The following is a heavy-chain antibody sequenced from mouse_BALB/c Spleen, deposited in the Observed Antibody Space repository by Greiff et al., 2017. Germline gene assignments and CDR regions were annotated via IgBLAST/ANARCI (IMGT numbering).Heavy chain of an antibody. CDR3: ALYRGYFDV. V-gene: IGHV5-6-3*01. Sequence: EVMLVESGGGLVQPGGSLKLSCAASGFTFSSYGMSWVRQTPDKRLELVATINSNGGSTYYPDSVKGRFTISRDNAKNTLYLQMSSLRSEDTAMYYCALYRGYFDVWGAGTTVTVSS. CDR2: INSNGGST. D-gene: IGHD2-1*01. CDR1: GFTFSSYG. J-gene: IGHJ1*01.